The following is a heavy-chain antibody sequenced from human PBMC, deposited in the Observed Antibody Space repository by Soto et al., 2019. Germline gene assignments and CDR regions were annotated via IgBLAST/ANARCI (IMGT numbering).Heavy chain of an antibody. V-gene: IGHV3-9*01. D-gene: IGHD2-15*01. J-gene: IGHJ4*02. Sequence: EVQLVESGGGLVQPGRSLRLSCAASGFTFDDYAMHWVRQAPGKGLEWVSGISWNSGSIGYADSVKGRFTISRDNAKNSLYLQMNSLGAEDSALYYCAKDYCSGGSCYSVDYWGQGTLVTVSS. CDR2: ISWNSGSI. CDR1: GFTFDDYA. CDR3: AKDYCSGGSCYSVDY.